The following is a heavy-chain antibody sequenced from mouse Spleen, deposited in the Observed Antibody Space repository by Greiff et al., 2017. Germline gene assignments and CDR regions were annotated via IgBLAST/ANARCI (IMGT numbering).Heavy chain of an antibody. Sequence: EVKLVESGGGLVKPGGSLKLSCAASRFTFSSYAMSWVRQTPEKRLEWVATISDGGSYTYYPDNVKGRFTISRDNAKNNLYLQMSHLKSEDTAMYYCARDLTTVVPFDYWGQGTTLTVSS. CDR2: ISDGGSYT. V-gene: IGHV5-4*01. D-gene: IGHD1-1*01. J-gene: IGHJ2*01. CDR3: ARDLTTVVPFDY. CDR1: RFTFSSYA.